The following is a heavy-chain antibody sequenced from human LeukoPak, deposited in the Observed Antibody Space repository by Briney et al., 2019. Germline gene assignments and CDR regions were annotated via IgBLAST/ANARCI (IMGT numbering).Heavy chain of an antibody. V-gene: IGHV3-30*02. D-gene: IGHD6-13*01. Sequence: GGSLRLSCAASGFTFSSYGMHWVRQAPGKGLEWVAFIRNDGGDKYYADSVKGRFTISGDNSKNTLYLQMNSLRVEDTALYYCAKVLSSSWGYFGFWGQGTLVTVSS. CDR1: GFTFSSYG. CDR3: AKVLSSSWGYFGF. CDR2: IRNDGGDK. J-gene: IGHJ4*02.